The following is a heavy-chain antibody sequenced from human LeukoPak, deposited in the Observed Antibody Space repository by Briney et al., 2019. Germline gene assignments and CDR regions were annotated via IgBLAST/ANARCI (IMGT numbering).Heavy chain of an antibody. CDR1: GGSISSSSYY. CDR3: ARSNWNDPYDY. D-gene: IGHD1-1*01. V-gene: IGHV4-39*01. J-gene: IGHJ4*02. CDR2: IYYSGST. Sequence: SETLSLTCTVSGGSISSSSYYWGWIRQPPGKGLEWIGGIYYSGSTYYNPSLKSRVTISVDTSKNQFSLKLSSVTAADTAVYYCARSNWNDPYDYWGQGTLVTVSS.